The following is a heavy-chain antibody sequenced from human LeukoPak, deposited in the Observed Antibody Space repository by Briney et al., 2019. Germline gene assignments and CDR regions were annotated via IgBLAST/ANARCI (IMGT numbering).Heavy chain of an antibody. D-gene: IGHD2-2*01. CDR1: GFTFSSYG. CDR2: IWYDGSNK. J-gene: IGHJ4*02. Sequence: GGSLRLSCAASGFTFSSYGMHWVRQAPGKGLEWVAVIWYDGSNKYYADSVKGRFTISRDNSKNTLYLQMDSLRADDTAVYYCASRSPALDYWGQGTLVTVSS. CDR3: ASRSPALDY. V-gene: IGHV3-33*01.